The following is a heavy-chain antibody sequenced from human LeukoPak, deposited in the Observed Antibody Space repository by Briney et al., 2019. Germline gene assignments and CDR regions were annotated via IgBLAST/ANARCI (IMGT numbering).Heavy chain of an antibody. CDR3: ARGLTIFGVVLDY. Sequence: SETLSLTCAVYGGSFSGYYWSWIRQPPGKGLEWIGEINHSGSTNYNPSLKNRVTISVDTSKNQFSLKLSSVTAADTAVYYCARGLTIFGVVLDYWGQGTLVTVSS. J-gene: IGHJ4*02. D-gene: IGHD3-3*01. CDR1: GGSFSGYY. CDR2: INHSGST. V-gene: IGHV4-34*01.